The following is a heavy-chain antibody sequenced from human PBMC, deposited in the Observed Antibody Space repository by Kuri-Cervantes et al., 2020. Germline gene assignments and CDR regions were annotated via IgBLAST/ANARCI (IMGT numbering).Heavy chain of an antibody. J-gene: IGHJ5*02. D-gene: IGHD7-27*01. V-gene: IGHV4-39*01. Sequence: GSLRLSCTVSGASITSSSYYWVWIRQPPGKGLEWIGSIYYSGNTNYNPSVKSRVTISVDTSKNQFSLKLSSVTAADTAVYYCARGRLGMRANWFDPWGQGSLVTVSS. CDR3: ARGRLGMRANWFDP. CDR1: GASITSSSYY. CDR2: IYYSGNT.